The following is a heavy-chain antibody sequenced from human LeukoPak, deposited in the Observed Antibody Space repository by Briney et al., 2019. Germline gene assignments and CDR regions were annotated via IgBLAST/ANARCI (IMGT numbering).Heavy chain of an antibody. CDR2: ISSSCSTI. Sequence: GGSLRLSCAASGFTFSDYYMSWVRQAPGKGLEWVSYISSSCSTIYYADSVKGRFTISRDNPKHSLYLQMNSLRAEDTAVYYCARAGDPYSSSSAFDYWGQGTLVTVSS. J-gene: IGHJ4*02. D-gene: IGHD6-6*01. CDR3: ARAGDPYSSSSAFDY. CDR1: GFTFSDYY. V-gene: IGHV3-11*04.